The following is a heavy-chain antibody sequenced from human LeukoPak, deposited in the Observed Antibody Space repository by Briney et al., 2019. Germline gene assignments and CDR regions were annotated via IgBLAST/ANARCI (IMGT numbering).Heavy chain of an antibody. CDR2: ISWNSGSI. CDR3: ARDQIGYSYGHLDY. Sequence: GGSLRLSCAASGFTFDDYAMPWVRQAPGKGLEWVSGISWNSGSIGYADSVKGRFTISRDNAKNSLYLQMISLRAEDTVVYYCARDQIGYSYGHLDYWGQGTLVTVSS. D-gene: IGHD5-18*01. J-gene: IGHJ4*02. CDR1: GFTFDDYA. V-gene: IGHV3-9*01.